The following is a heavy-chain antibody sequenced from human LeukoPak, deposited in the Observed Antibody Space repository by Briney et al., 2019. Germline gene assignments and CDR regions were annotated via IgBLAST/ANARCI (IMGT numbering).Heavy chain of an antibody. CDR2: ISYDESNK. V-gene: IGHV3-30-3*01. J-gene: IGHJ4*02. D-gene: IGHD3-10*01. CDR3: AKVAHYYGSGSYYEYYFDY. CDR1: GFTFSTYA. Sequence: PGRSLRLSCAASGFTFSTYAMDWVRQAPGKGLEWVAVISYDESNKYYADSVKGRFTISRDNSKNTLYLQMISLRAEDTAVYYCAKVAHYYGSGSYYEYYFDYWGQGTLVTVSS.